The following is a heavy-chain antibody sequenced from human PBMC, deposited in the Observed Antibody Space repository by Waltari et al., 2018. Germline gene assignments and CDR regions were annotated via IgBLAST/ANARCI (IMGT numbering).Heavy chain of an antibody. CDR1: GGSFSGSD. J-gene: IGHJ4*02. Sequence: QVQLQQRGAGLLQPSETLAITCAVSGGSFSGSDWTGSCQTQGKGLEWIGEINHSGSTNYNPSLKSRVTISVDTSKNQFSLKLSSVTAADTAVYYCARGPPDIVVVPAPPDYWGQGTLVTVSS. CDR2: INHSGST. D-gene: IGHD2-2*01. CDR3: ARGPPDIVVVPAPPDY. V-gene: IGHV4-34*01.